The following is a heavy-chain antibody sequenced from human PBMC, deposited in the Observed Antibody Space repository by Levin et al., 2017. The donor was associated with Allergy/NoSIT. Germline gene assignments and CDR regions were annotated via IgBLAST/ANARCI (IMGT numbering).Heavy chain of an antibody. CDR1: GYSFTTSW. D-gene: IGHD3-10*01. CDR2: IYPGDSDT. Sequence: GESLKISCKGSGYSFTTSWIGWVRQMPGKGLECMGIIYPGDSDTRYSPSFQGQVTISADKSISTAYLQWSSLKASDTAMYYCARLGYGSGIYTGDFDYWGQGTLVTVSS. CDR3: ARLGYGSGIYTGDFDY. V-gene: IGHV5-51*01. J-gene: IGHJ4*02.